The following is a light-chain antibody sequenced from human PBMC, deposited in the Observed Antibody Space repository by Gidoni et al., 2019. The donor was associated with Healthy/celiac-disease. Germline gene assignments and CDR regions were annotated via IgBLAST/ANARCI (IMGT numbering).Light chain of an antibody. Sequence: DIQMTQSPSSLSASVGDRVTITCRASQSISSYLNWYQQKPGKAPKLLIYAASSLQSGVPSRFSGSGSGTDFTLTISSLQPEDFAPYYCQQSYSTPPFXGXTKVEIK. V-gene: IGKV1-39*01. CDR1: QSISSY. J-gene: IGKJ4*01. CDR3: QQSYSTPP. CDR2: AAS.